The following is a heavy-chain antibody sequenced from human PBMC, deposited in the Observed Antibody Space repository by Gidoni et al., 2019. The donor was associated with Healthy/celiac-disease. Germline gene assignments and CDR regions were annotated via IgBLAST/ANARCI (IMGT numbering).Heavy chain of an antibody. J-gene: IGHJ6*02. CDR2: ISYDGSNK. D-gene: IGHD6-13*01. V-gene: IGHV3-30*04. CDR3: ARDGHSSSQNYYYYGMDV. CDR1: GFTFRSYA. Sequence: QVQLVESGGGVVQPGRSLRLSCAASGFTFRSYAMHWVRQAPGKGLEWVAVISYDGSNKYYADSVKGRFTISRDNSKNTLYLQMNSLRAEDTAVYYCARDGHSSSQNYYYYGMDVWGQGTTVTVSS.